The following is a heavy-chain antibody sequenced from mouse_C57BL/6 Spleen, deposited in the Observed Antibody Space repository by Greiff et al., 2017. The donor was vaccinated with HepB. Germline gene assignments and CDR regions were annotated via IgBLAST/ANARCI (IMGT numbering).Heavy chain of an antibody. CDR1: GFTFSDYG. V-gene: IGHV5-17*01. Sequence: DVMLVESGGGLVKPGGSLKLSCAASGFTFSDYGMHWVRQAPEKGLEWVAYISSGSSTIYYADTVKGRFTISRDNAKNTLFLQMTSLRFEDTAMYYCARSDYDYDGAGFAYWGQGTLVTVSA. D-gene: IGHD2-4*01. CDR3: ARSDYDYDGAGFAY. J-gene: IGHJ3*01. CDR2: ISSGSSTI.